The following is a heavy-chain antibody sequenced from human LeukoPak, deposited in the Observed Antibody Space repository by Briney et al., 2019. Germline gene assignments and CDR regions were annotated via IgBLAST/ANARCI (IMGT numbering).Heavy chain of an antibody. CDR2: INGYNGNT. D-gene: IGHD1-26*01. CDR1: GCTLTSYH. J-gene: IGHJ3*02. Sequence: ASVKVSCKASGCTLTSYHMSWVRQAPGQGLEWMGWINGYNGNTKYAQKIQGRVTMTTDSSTNTAYLDLRSLRSDDTAVYYCARNDGTYGLPFEIWGQGTMVTVSS. CDR3: ARNDGTYGLPFEI. V-gene: IGHV1-18*01.